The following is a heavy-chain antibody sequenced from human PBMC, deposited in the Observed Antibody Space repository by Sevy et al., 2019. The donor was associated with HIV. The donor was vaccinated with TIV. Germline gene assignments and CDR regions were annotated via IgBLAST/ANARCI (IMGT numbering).Heavy chain of an antibody. V-gene: IGHV3-23*01. J-gene: IGHJ4*02. CDR1: GFAFHEYS. CDR2: LSFGCGKI. D-gene: IGHD2-8*01. CDR3: AREGCSRPHDY. Sequence: GGSLRLSWAASGFAFHEYSMSWIRQAPGKGLEWVATLSFGCGKINYADSVKGRFTISRDNSKNSFYLQMDNLRVEDTALYYCAREGCSRPHDYWGQGTRVTVSS.